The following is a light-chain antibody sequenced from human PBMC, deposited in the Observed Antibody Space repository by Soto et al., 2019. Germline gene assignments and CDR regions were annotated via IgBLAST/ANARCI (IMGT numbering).Light chain of an antibody. CDR2: GTS. Sequence: ENVLTQSPGTLSLSPGERATLSCRASQSVSSSYLAWYQQKPGQAPRLLIYGTSIRATGIPDRFSGSGSGTDFTLTISRLEPEDFAVDYCQQSGSSPRTSGQGTKVEIK. J-gene: IGKJ1*01. V-gene: IGKV3-20*01. CDR1: QSVSSSY. CDR3: QQSGSSPRT.